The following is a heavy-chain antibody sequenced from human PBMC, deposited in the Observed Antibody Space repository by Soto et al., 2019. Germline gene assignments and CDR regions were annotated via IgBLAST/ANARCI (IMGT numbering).Heavy chain of an antibody. CDR3: ARDRRAAAGNRGYGMDV. Sequence: QVQLVQSGAEVKKPGSSVKVSCKASGGTFSSYAISWVRQAPGQGLEWMGGIIPIFGTANYAQKFQGRVTITADESTSTAYMELSSLRSEDTAVYYCARDRRAAAGNRGYGMDVWGQGTTVTVSS. CDR1: GGTFSSYA. CDR2: IIPIFGTA. J-gene: IGHJ6*02. D-gene: IGHD6-13*01. V-gene: IGHV1-69*12.